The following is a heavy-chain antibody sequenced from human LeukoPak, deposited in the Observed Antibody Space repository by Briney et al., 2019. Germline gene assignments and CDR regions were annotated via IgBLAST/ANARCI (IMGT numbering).Heavy chain of an antibody. J-gene: IGHJ3*02. CDR1: GGSISSSCYY. Sequence: SETLSLTCTVSGGSISSSCYYWGWIRQPPGKGLEWIGSIYYSGSTYYNPSLKSRVTISVDTSKNQFSLKLSSVTAADTAVYYCASSAVARDAFDIWGQGTMVTVSS. CDR3: ASSAVARDAFDI. D-gene: IGHD6-19*01. CDR2: IYYSGST. V-gene: IGHV4-39*01.